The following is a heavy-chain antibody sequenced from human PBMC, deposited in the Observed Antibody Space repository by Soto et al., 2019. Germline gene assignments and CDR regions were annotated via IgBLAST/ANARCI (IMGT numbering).Heavy chain of an antibody. D-gene: IGHD6-6*01. CDR1: GFTFSSYA. CDR2: ISGSGGST. Sequence: EVQLLESGGGLVQPGGSLRLSCAASGFTFSSYAMSWVRQAPGKGLEWVSAISGSGGSTYYADSVKGRFTISRDNSKNTLYLQMNTLRAEDTAVYYCATAARPNYYYGMDVWGQGTTVTVSS. V-gene: IGHV3-23*01. CDR3: ATAARPNYYYGMDV. J-gene: IGHJ6*02.